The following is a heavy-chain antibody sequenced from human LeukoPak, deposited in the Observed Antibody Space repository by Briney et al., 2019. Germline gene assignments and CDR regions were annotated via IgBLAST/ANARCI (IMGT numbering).Heavy chain of an antibody. CDR3: ARDRPYIGWSGYFHYFDY. Sequence: SETLSLTCTVSGGSISSYYWSWIRQPAGKGLEWIGRIYTSGSTNYNPSLKSRVTMSVDTSKNQFSLKLSSVTAADTAVYYCARDRPYIGWSGYFHYFDYWGQGTLVTVSS. CDR1: GGSISSYY. CDR2: IYTSGST. D-gene: IGHD3-3*01. J-gene: IGHJ4*02. V-gene: IGHV4-4*07.